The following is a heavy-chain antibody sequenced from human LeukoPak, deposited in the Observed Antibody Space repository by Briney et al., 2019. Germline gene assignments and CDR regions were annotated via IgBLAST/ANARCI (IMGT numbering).Heavy chain of an antibody. Sequence: ASVKVSCKASGYTFTGYYMHWVRQAPGQGLEWMGWINPNSGGTNYAQKFQGRVTMTRDASISTAYMELSRLRSDDTAVYYCAREFRITMVRGVNDAFDIWGQGTMVTVSS. V-gene: IGHV1-2*02. J-gene: IGHJ3*02. CDR1: GYTFTGYY. CDR2: INPNSGGT. CDR3: AREFRITMVRGVNDAFDI. D-gene: IGHD3-10*01.